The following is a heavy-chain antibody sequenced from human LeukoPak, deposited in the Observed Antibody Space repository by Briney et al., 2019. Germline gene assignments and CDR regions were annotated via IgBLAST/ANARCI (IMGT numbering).Heavy chain of an antibody. D-gene: IGHD6-13*01. J-gene: IGHJ3*02. Sequence: SETLSLTCAVYGGSFSGYYWSWIRQPPGKGLEWIGEINHSGSTNYNPSLKSRVTISVDTSKNQFSLKLSSVTAADTAVYYCARGLRRSQLVAAAAPRAFDIWGQGTMVTVSS. CDR1: GGSFSGYY. V-gene: IGHV4-34*01. CDR2: INHSGST. CDR3: ARGLRRSQLVAAAAPRAFDI.